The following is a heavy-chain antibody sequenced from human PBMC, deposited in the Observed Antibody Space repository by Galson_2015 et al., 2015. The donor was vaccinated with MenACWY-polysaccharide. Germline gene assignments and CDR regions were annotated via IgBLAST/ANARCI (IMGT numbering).Heavy chain of an antibody. CDR1: GASISSGTYY. CDR2: ISTSGTT. V-gene: IGHV4-61*02. Sequence: TLSLTCTVSGASISSGTYYWNWIRQPAGKGLEWIGRISTSGTTNYNSSLKSRVTISVDASKNQISLKLSSVTAADTAMYYCARDTGLGAFHIWGQGT. J-gene: IGHJ3*02. D-gene: IGHD4-11*01. CDR3: ARDTGLGAFHI.